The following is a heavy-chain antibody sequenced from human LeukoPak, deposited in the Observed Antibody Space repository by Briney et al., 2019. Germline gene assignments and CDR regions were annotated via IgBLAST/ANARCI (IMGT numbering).Heavy chain of an antibody. CDR3: ARVKRFADYFDY. V-gene: IGHV3-20*04. J-gene: IGHJ4*02. CDR1: GFTFDDYG. Sequence: GGSLRLSCAASGFTFDDYGMSWVRQAPGKGLEWVSGINWNGGSTGYADSVKGRFTISRDNAKNSLYLQMNSLRAEDTAVYSCARVKRFADYFDYWGQGTLVTVSS. D-gene: IGHD3-10*01. CDR2: INWNGGST.